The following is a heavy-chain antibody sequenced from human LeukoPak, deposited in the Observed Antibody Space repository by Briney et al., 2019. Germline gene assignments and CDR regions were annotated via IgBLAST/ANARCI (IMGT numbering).Heavy chain of an antibody. CDR2: VKQDGSEK. CDR3: AKDLGGGTMIVVVISWGYFDY. V-gene: IGHV3-7*03. CDR1: GFTFSSDW. D-gene: IGHD3-22*01. J-gene: IGHJ4*02. Sequence: GGSLRLSCAASGFTFSSDWMSWVRQAPGKGLEWVASVKQDGSEKNYVDSVKGRFTISRDNAKNTLYLQMNSLRAEDTAVYYCAKDLGGGTMIVVVISWGYFDYWGQGTLVTVSS.